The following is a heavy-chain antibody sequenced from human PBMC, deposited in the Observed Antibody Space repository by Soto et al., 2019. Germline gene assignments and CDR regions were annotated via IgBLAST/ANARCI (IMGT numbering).Heavy chain of an antibody. D-gene: IGHD3-3*01. CDR3: ARRGPYYDFWSGYRGAGNSNFDY. V-gene: IGHV5-51*01. J-gene: IGHJ4*02. CDR2: IYPGDSDT. Sequence: XESQKISCKGSGYSFTSYWIGWVRQIPGKGVEWMGIIYPGDSDTRYSPSFQGQVTISADKSISTAYLQWSSLKASHTAMYYCARRGPYYDFWSGYRGAGNSNFDYWGQGTLVTVSS. CDR1: GYSFTSYW.